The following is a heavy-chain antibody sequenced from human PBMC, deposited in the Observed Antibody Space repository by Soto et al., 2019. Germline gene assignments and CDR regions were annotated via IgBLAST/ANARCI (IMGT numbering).Heavy chain of an antibody. CDR1: GFTFSSYG. CDR2: IWYDGSNK. V-gene: IGHV3-33*01. D-gene: IGHD2-2*01. CDR3: ARSIYCSSTSCPIDY. Sequence: SGGSLSLSCAASGFTFSSYGMHWVRQAPGKGLEWVAVIWYDGSNKYYADSVKGRFTISRDNSKNTLYLQMNSLRAEDTAVYYCARSIYCSSTSCPIDYWGQGTLVTVSS. J-gene: IGHJ4*02.